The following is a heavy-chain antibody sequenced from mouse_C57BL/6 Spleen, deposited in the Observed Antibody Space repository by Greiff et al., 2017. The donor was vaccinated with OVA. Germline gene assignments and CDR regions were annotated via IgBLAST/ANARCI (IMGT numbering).Heavy chain of an antibody. CDR1: GYTFTDYE. CDR3: TRQTWRNFDY. Sequence: VKLQESGAELVRPGASVTLSCKASGYTFTDYEMHWVKQTPVHGLEWIGAIDPETGGTAYNQKFKGKAILTADKSSSTAYMELRSLTSEDSAVYYCTRQTWRNFDYWGQGTTLTVSS. V-gene: IGHV1-15*01. CDR2: IDPETGGT. J-gene: IGHJ2*01.